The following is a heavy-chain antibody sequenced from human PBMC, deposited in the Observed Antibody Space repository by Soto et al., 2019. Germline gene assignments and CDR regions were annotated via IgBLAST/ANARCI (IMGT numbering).Heavy chain of an antibody. D-gene: IGHD3-16*02. Sequence: ASVKVSCKASGYTFTSYGISWVRQAPGQGLEWMGWISAYNGNTNYAQKLQGRVTMTTDTSTSTAYMELRSLRSDDTAVYYCARGITFGGVIVPYDAFDIWGQGTMVTVSS. J-gene: IGHJ3*02. CDR1: GYTFTSYG. CDR3: ARGITFGGVIVPYDAFDI. CDR2: ISAYNGNT. V-gene: IGHV1-18*01.